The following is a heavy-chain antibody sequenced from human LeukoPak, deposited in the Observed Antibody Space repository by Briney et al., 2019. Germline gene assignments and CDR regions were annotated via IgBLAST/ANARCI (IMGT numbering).Heavy chain of an antibody. Sequence: GGSLRLSCAASGFTFSDYYMSWIRQAPGKGLEWVSYISSSGSTIYYADSVKGRFTISRDNAKNSLYLQMNSLRVEDTAVYYCARFETVAAKPFEYWGQGTLVTVSS. CDR1: GFTFSDYY. CDR3: ARFETVAAKPFEY. J-gene: IGHJ4*02. D-gene: IGHD6-19*01. CDR2: ISSSGSTI. V-gene: IGHV3-11*04.